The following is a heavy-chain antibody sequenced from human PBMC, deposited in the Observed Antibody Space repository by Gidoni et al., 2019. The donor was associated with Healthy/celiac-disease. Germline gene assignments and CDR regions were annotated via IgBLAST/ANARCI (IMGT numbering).Heavy chain of an antibody. CDR1: GDSVSSNSAA. CDR2: TYYRSKWYN. J-gene: IGHJ5*02. CDR3: ARALERRTGGGDWFDP. V-gene: IGHV6-1*01. D-gene: IGHD1-1*01. Sequence: QVQMQQSGPGLVKPSQTLSLTCAISGDSVSSNSAAWNWIRQSPSRGLEWLGRTYYRSKWYNDYVLSVKSRITINPDTSKNQFSLQLNSVTPEDTAVYYCARALERRTGGGDWFDPWGQGTLVTVSS.